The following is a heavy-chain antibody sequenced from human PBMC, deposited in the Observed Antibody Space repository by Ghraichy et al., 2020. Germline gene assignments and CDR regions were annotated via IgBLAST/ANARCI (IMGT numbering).Heavy chain of an antibody. CDR3: ATQWLADYGYYYYMDV. Sequence: SETLSLTCAVSGGSISSSNWWSWVRQPPGKGLEWIGEIYHSGSTNYNPSLKSRVTISVDKSKNQFSLKLSSVTAADTAVYYCATQWLADYGYYYYMDVWGKGTTVTVSS. D-gene: IGHD6-19*01. V-gene: IGHV4-4*02. CDR1: GGSISSSNW. J-gene: IGHJ6*03. CDR2: IYHSGST.